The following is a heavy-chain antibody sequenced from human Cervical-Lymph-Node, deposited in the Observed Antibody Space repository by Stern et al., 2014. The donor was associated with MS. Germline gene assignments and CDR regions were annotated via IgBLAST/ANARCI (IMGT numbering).Heavy chain of an antibody. D-gene: IGHD2-2*01. CDR3: ARDTADRGYCSSTSCRAFDY. Sequence: QVQLQESGPGLVKPSQTLSLTCTVSGGSIRSGDYYWSWIRQPPGKGLEWIGYIYYSGSTYYNPSLKSRVTISVDTSKNQFSLKLSSVTAADTAVYYCARDTADRGYCSSTSCRAFDYWGQGTLVTVSS. CDR2: IYYSGST. J-gene: IGHJ4*02. V-gene: IGHV4-30-4*01. CDR1: GGSIRSGDYY.